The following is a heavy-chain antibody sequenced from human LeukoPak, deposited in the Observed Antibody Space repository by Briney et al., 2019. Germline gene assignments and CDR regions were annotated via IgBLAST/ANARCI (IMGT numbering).Heavy chain of an antibody. Sequence: GGPLRLSCAASGFTFSSYGMHWVRQAPGKGLEWVSYISSSGSTIYYADSVKGRFTISRDNAKNSLYLQMNSLRAEDTAVYYCAELGITMIGGVWGKGTTVTVSS. CDR2: ISSSGSTI. D-gene: IGHD3-10*02. CDR3: AELGITMIGGV. CDR1: GFTFSSYG. J-gene: IGHJ6*04. V-gene: IGHV3-48*04.